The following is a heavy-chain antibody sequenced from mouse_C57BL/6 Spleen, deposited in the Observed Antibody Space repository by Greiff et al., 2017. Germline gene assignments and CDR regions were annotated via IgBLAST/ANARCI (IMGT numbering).Heavy chain of an antibody. D-gene: IGHD2-4*01. CDR3: ARFLYDYVYFDY. V-gene: IGHV1-64*01. CDR2: IHPNSGST. CDR1: GYTFTSYW. Sequence: QVQLKQPGAELVKPGASVKLSCKASGYTFTSYWMHWVKQRPGQGLEWIGMIHPNSGSTNYNEKFKSKATLTVDKSSSTAYMQLSSLTSEDSAVYYCARFLYDYVYFDYWGQGTTLTVSS. J-gene: IGHJ2*01.